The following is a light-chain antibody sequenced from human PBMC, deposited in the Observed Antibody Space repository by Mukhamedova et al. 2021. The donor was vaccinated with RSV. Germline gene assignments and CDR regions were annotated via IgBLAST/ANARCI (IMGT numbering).Light chain of an antibody. CDR2: GAS. Sequence: LSCRASQSVSSNLAWYQQKPGQAPRLLIYGASTRATGIPARFSGSGSGTEFTLTISSLQSEDFAVYYCQQYNSYWTFGQGTKVEI. J-gene: IGKJ1*01. V-gene: IGKV3-15*01. CDR1: QSVSSN. CDR3: QQYNSYWT.